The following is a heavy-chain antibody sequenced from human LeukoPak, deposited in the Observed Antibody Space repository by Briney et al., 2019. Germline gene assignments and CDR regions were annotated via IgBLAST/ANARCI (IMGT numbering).Heavy chain of an antibody. CDR3: ARDRYYDSHYGMDV. D-gene: IGHD3-3*01. Sequence: GRSLRLSGAASGFTFSSYAMHWVRQAPGKGLEGVAVISYDGSNKYYADSVKGRFTISRDNSKNTLYLQMNSPRAEDTAVYYCARDRYYDSHYGMDVWGQGTTVTVSS. CDR2: ISYDGSNK. J-gene: IGHJ6*02. CDR1: GFTFSSYA. V-gene: IGHV3-30*04.